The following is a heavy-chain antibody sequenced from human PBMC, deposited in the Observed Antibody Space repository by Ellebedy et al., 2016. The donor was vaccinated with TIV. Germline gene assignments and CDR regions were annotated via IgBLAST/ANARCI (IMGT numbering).Heavy chain of an antibody. Sequence: GSLRLXXNVSGGSISSRSHYWGWIRQSPGKGLEWIGSVYFSGSAYYRSSLQSRVTISVDTSKDQFSLRLSSVTAADTAVYYCVRQGIVRTMYAMDVWGQGTTVTVSS. D-gene: IGHD1-26*01. CDR3: VRQGIVRTMYAMDV. CDR1: GGSISSRSHY. CDR2: VYFSGSA. J-gene: IGHJ6*02. V-gene: IGHV4-39*01.